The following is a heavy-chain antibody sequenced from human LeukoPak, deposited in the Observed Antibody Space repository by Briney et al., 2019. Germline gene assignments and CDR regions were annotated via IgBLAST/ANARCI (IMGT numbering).Heavy chain of an antibody. CDR3: ARVPLIAVAGNFDY. V-gene: IGHV1-18*01. Sequence: GASVKVSCKASGYTFTSYGISWVRQAPGQGLEWMGWISAYNGNTNYAQKLQGRVTMTTDTSTSTDYMELRSLRSDDTAVYYCARVPLIAVAGNFDYWGQGTLVTVSS. D-gene: IGHD6-19*01. CDR2: ISAYNGNT. CDR1: GYTFTSYG. J-gene: IGHJ4*02.